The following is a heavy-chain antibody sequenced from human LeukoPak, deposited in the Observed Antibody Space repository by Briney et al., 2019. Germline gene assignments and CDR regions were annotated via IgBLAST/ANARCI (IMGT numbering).Heavy chain of an antibody. CDR3: AKDDDWGRYKH. J-gene: IGHJ1*01. CDR1: GFTFSNYG. V-gene: IGHV3-23*01. CDR2: ISPSGDIT. D-gene: IGHD3-16*01. Sequence: GGSLRLSCAASGFTFSNYGMNWVRQAPGKGLEWVSGISPSGDITYYTDSVRGRFTISRDNFKNTLSPQVNSLRAEDAAMYYCAKDDDWGRYKHWGQGTLVTVSS.